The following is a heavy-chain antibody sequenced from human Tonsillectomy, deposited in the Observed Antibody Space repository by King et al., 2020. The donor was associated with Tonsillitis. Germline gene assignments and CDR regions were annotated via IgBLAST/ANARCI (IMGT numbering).Heavy chain of an antibody. J-gene: IGHJ5*02. CDR2: IRGKAHGGPT. D-gene: IGHD2-15*01. V-gene: IGHV3-15*01. CDR3: TTGIHDSGGIDT. Sequence: VQLVESGGGLEKPGGSLRLSCAASGFTFINAWMNWVRQAPGKGLEWVGRIRGKAHGGPTDYAAPVKGRFTISRDDSKTTLYIQMNSLQIEDTAMYYWTTGIHDSGGIDTWGQGTLFTVSS. CDR1: GFTFINAW.